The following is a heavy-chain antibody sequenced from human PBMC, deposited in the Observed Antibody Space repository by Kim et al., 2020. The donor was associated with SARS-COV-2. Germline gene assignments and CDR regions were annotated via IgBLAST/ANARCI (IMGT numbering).Heavy chain of an antibody. V-gene: IGHV3-23*01. CDR1: GFTFSSYA. D-gene: IGHD2-15*01. Sequence: GGSLRLSCAASGFTFSSYAMRWVRQAPGKGLECVSGIGSRGIGIDYADSVKGRFTISRDNSKNTLYLQMNSLRAEDTAVYYCARDPGVVARYWVDEWGLG. CDR3: ARDPGVVARYWVDE. CDR2: IGSRGIGI. J-gene: IGHJ5*02.